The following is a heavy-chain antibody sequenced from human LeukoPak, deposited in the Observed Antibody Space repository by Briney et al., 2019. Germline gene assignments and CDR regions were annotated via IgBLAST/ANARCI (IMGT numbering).Heavy chain of an antibody. D-gene: IGHD3-10*01. Sequence: ASVKVSCKASGYTFTSYGISWVRQAPGQGLEWMGWISAYNGNTNYAQKLQGRVTMTTDTSTSTAYMELRSLRSDDTAVYYCASATVTMVRGVINYFDYWGQGTLVTVSS. CDR3: ASATVTMVRGVINYFDY. J-gene: IGHJ4*02. V-gene: IGHV1-18*01. CDR2: ISAYNGNT. CDR1: GYTFTSYG.